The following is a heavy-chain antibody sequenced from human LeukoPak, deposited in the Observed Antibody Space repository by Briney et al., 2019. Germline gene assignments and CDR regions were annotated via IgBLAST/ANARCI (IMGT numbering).Heavy chain of an antibody. CDR3: ARSLFFDILTGGAFDI. V-gene: IGHV1-3*01. D-gene: IGHD3-9*01. Sequence: ASVKVSCKASGYTFTSYAAHWVRQAPGQRLEWMGWINAANGNRKYSQKFQGRVTITRDTSASTAYMELSSLRSEDSAVYFCARSLFFDILTGGAFDIWGQGTMVAVSS. CDR2: INAANGNR. J-gene: IGHJ3*02. CDR1: GYTFTSYA.